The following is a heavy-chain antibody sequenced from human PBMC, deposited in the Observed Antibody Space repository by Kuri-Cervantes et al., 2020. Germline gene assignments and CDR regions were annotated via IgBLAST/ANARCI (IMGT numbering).Heavy chain of an antibody. J-gene: IGHJ6*02. Sequence: GGSLRLSCAASGFTFSTYAMYWVRQAPGKGLEWVAVISYDGSNKYYGDSVKGRFTISRDNSKNTLYLQMNSLRDEDTAVYYCARDGIVGATGTYYYYGMDVWGQGNTVHVSS. CDR3: ARDGIVGATGTYYYYGMDV. D-gene: IGHD1-26*01. V-gene: IGHV3-30-3*01. CDR1: GFTFSTYA. CDR2: ISYDGSNK.